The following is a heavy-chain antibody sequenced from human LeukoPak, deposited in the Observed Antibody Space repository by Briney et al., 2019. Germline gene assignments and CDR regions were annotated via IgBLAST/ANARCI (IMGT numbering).Heavy chain of an antibody. J-gene: IGHJ4*02. CDR3: ARVHSPTYYYDSSGYSYFDY. CDR2: INSDGSST. D-gene: IGHD3-22*01. Sequence: PGGSLRLSCAASGFTFSSYWMHWVRQAPEKGLVWVSRINSDGSSTSYADSVKGRFTISRDNAKNTLYLQMNSLRAEDTAVYYCARVHSPTYYYDSSGYSYFDYWGQGTLVTVSS. V-gene: IGHV3-74*01. CDR1: GFTFSSYW.